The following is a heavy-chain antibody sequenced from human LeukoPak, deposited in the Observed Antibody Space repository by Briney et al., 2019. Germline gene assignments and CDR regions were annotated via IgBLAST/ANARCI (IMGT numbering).Heavy chain of an antibody. D-gene: IGHD6-19*01. CDR1: GGSISSGGYY. Sequence: SETLSLTCTVSGGSISSGGYYWSWIRQHPGKGLEWIGYIYYSGSTYYNPSLKSRVTISVDTSKNQFSLKLGSVTAADTAVYYCARVFYSSGWHVNAFDIWGQGTMVTVSS. V-gene: IGHV4-31*03. CDR2: IYYSGST. J-gene: IGHJ3*02. CDR3: ARVFYSSGWHVNAFDI.